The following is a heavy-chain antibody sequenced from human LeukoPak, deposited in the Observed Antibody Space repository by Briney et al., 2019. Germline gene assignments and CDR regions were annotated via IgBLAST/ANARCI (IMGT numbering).Heavy chain of an antibody. V-gene: IGHV4-59*01. J-gene: IGHJ4*02. CDR1: GGSISSYY. CDR3: AIKASYGAYGRGYFDY. Sequence: SETLSLTCTVSGGSISSYYWSWIRQPPGKGLEWIGYIYYSGSTNYNPSLKSRVTISVDTSKNQFSLKLSSVTAADTAVYYCAIKASYGAYGRGYFDYWGQGTLVTVSS. D-gene: IGHD4-17*01. CDR2: IYYSGST.